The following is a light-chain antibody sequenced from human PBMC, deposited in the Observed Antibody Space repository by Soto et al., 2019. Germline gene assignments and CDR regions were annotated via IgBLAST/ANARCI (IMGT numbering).Light chain of an antibody. J-gene: IGKJ1*01. CDR2: DAS. CDR1: ESISNR. CDR3: QHYNSYSGT. Sequence: DIQMPQSPSALSSSLADGFTMSFRASESISNRLAWYQQKPGKAPKLLIYDASSLESGVPSRFSGSGSGTEFTLTISSLRPDDFATYYCQHYNSYSGTFGQGTKVDNK. V-gene: IGKV1-5*01.